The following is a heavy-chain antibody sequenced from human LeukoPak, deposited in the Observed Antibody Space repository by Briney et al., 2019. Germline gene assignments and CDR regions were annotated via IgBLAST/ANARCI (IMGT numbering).Heavy chain of an antibody. V-gene: IGHV3-20*04. CDR2: INWNGGST. CDR1: GFTFDDYG. Sequence: GGSLRLSCAASGFTFDDYGMSWVRQAAGKGLEWVSRINWNGGSTGYADSVKGRFTISRDNAKNSLYLQMNSLRAEDTALYYCARDLVVGATGSNWFDPWGQGTLVTVSS. D-gene: IGHD1-26*01. CDR3: ARDLVVGATGSNWFDP. J-gene: IGHJ5*02.